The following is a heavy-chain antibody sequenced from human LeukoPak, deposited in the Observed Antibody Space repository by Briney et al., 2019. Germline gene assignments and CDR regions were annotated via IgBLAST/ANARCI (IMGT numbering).Heavy chain of an antibody. CDR3: ARVSLYSSSWYFPDYFDY. J-gene: IGHJ4*02. CDR1: GFTFSSYA. V-gene: IGHV3-30-3*01. D-gene: IGHD6-13*01. CDR2: ISCEGSNK. Sequence: TGGSLTLSCAASGFTFSSYAMHWLRQAPGKGLEWVAVISCEGSNKYYADSVKGRFTISRDNSKNTLYLQMNSLRAEDTAVYYCARVSLYSSSWYFPDYFDYWGQGTLVTVSS.